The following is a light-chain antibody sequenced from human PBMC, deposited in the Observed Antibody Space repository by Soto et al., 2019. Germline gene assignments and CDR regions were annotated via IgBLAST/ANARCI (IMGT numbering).Light chain of an antibody. CDR1: QSVSSGY. CDR2: GAS. CDR3: QQYGGSPTWT. J-gene: IGKJ1*01. V-gene: IGKV3-20*01. Sequence: EIVLTQSPGTLSLSPGERATLSCRASQSVSSGYLAWYQQKPGQAPRLLIYGASSRATGIPDRFSGSGSGTDFTLTISRLEPEDFAVYYCQQYGGSPTWTFDQGTKVEIK.